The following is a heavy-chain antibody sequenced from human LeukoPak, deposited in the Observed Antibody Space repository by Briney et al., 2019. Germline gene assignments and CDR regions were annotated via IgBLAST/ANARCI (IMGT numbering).Heavy chain of an antibody. V-gene: IGHV3-53*01. CDR2: IYSGGSS. J-gene: IGHJ6*04. CDR1: GFTVSSNY. CDR3: AELGITMIGSV. Sequence: PGGSLRLSCAASGFTVSSNYMSWVRQAPGKGLEWVSVIYSGGSSYYADSVKGRFTISRDNSKNTLYLQMNSLRAEDTAVYYCAELGITMIGSVWGKGTTVTISS. D-gene: IGHD3-10*02.